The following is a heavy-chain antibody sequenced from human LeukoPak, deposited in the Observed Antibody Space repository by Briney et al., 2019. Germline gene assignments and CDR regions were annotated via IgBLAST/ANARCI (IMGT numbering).Heavy chain of an antibody. CDR1: GFTFRIQA. V-gene: IGHV3-23*01. D-gene: IGHD5-12*01. J-gene: IGHJ4*02. CDR3: AKDESGGYDYFDY. CDR2: ICGCGGST. Sequence: GGSLSLLCAPSGFTFRIQAVRWVPHSPGRGVVCVSSICGCGGSTFYADSVKGRFTICRDNSKNTLYLQMNRLRNEDTAVYYCAKDESGGYDYFDYWGQGTLVTVSS.